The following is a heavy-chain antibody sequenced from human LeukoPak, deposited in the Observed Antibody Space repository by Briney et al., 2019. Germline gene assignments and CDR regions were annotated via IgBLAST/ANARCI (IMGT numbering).Heavy chain of an antibody. CDR3: ARLVSEYYYDSSVYWYFDL. V-gene: IGHV4-59*08. CDR1: GVSISSYY. Sequence: PSETLSLTCTVSGVSISSYYWSWLAQPPGKGLEGLGYIYYSGSTNYNTSLKSRVTISVDTSKNQFSLKLSSVTAADTAVYYCARLVSEYYYDSSVYWYFDLWGRGTLVTVSS. J-gene: IGHJ2*01. D-gene: IGHD3-22*01. CDR2: IYYSGST.